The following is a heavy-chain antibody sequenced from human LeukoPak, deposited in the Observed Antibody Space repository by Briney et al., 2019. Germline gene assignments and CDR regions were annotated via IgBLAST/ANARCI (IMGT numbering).Heavy chain of an antibody. Sequence: GGSLRLSCAASGFTFSNYAMNWVRQAPGKGLEWVSSFGTRSSSIYYAHSVTGRFIASRDNAKNSLFLQMNSPRAEDTAVYYCARENDQGFDYWGQGTLVTVSS. CDR1: GFTFSNYA. D-gene: IGHD3-16*01. V-gene: IGHV3-21*01. J-gene: IGHJ4*02. CDR3: ARENDQGFDY. CDR2: FGTRSSSI.